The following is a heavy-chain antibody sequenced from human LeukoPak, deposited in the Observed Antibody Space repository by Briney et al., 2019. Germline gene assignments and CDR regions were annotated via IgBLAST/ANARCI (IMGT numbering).Heavy chain of an antibody. Sequence: GGSLRLSCAASGFTFSSYSMNWVRQAPGKGLEWVSSISSSSYIYYADSVKGRFTISRDNAKNSLYLQMNSLRAEDTAVYYCARVMDTAMVRRGYFDYWGQGTLVTVSS. CDR3: ARVMDTAMVRRGYFDY. J-gene: IGHJ4*02. D-gene: IGHD5-18*01. CDR1: GFTFSSYS. CDR2: ISSSSYI. V-gene: IGHV3-21*01.